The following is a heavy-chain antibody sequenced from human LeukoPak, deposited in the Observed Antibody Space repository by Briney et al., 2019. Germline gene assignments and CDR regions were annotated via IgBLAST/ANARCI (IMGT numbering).Heavy chain of an antibody. CDR2: INPSGGTT. D-gene: IGHD3-16*01. Sequence: ASVKVSCKASGYIFTSYNIYWVRQAPGQGLEWMGIINPSGGTTNYAQKFKGRVTMTRDTSTSTVYMELSSLRSEDTAVYYCASKQGDYYFDYWGQGTLVTVSS. CDR1: GYIFTSYN. J-gene: IGHJ4*02. V-gene: IGHV1-46*01. CDR3: ASKQGDYYFDY.